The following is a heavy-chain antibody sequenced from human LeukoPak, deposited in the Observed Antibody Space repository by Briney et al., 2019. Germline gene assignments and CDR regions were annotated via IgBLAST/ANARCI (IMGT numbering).Heavy chain of an antibody. CDR1: GFTFSAYG. D-gene: IGHD3-10*01. Sequence: AGGSLRLSCAVSGFTFSAYGMHWVRQAPGKGLEWVAYIRNDGNYNYYADSVKGRFTVSRDNSKNSLYLQMNSLTTEDTALYYCAKDAIRGSGSSAHFDYWGQGTLVTVSS. CDR2: IRNDGNYN. V-gene: IGHV3-30*02. J-gene: IGHJ4*02. CDR3: AKDAIRGSGSSAHFDY.